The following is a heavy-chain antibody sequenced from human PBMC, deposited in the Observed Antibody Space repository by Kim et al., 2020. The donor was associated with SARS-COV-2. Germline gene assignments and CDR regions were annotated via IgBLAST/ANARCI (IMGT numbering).Heavy chain of an antibody. Sequence: GGSLRLSFAASGFTLSSYEMNWVRQAPGKGLEWVSYISSSGSTIYYADSVKGRFTISRDNAKNSLYLQMNSLRAEYTAVYYCARDTLGFWSGGVDYWGQGTLVTVSS. D-gene: IGHD3-3*01. CDR1: GFTLSSYE. CDR2: ISSSGSTI. V-gene: IGHV3-48*03. CDR3: ARDTLGFWSGGVDY. J-gene: IGHJ4*02.